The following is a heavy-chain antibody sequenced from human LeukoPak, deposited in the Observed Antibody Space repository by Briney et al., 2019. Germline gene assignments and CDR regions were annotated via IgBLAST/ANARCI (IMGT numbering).Heavy chain of an antibody. CDR3: ARDSYDSSGNYLDY. D-gene: IGHD3-22*01. CDR1: GYTFTSYG. Sequence: ASVKVSCKASGYTFTSYGFSWVRQAPGQGLEWMGWISAYNGNTKYAQKLQGRVTITTDTSTSTSYMELRSLRFDDTAVYYCARDSYDSSGNYLDYWGQGTLVTVSS. J-gene: IGHJ4*02. CDR2: ISAYNGNT. V-gene: IGHV1-18*01.